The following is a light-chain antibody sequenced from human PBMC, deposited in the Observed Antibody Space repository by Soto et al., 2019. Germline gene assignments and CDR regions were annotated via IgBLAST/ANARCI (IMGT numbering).Light chain of an antibody. Sequence: DLTQPASVSGLPGQSITISCTGTSSDVGGYNYVSWYQQHPGKAPKLMIYDVSNRPSGVSNRFSGSKSGNTASLTISGLQAEDEADYYCSSYTSSNTYVFGTGTKVTVL. CDR1: SSDVGGYNY. V-gene: IGLV2-14*01. J-gene: IGLJ1*01. CDR3: SSYTSSNTYV. CDR2: DVS.